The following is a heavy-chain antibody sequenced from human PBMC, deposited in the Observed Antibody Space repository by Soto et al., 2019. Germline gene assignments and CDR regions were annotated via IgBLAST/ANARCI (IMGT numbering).Heavy chain of an antibody. J-gene: IGHJ5*02. Sequence: QVQLQESGPGLVKPSETLSLTCTVSGGSISSYYWSWIRQPPGKGLEWIGYIYYSGSTNYNPSLKSRVTISVDTSKNQFSLKLSSVTAADTAVYYCARSDIVVVPAAIVGFDPWGQGTLVTVSS. CDR3: ARSDIVVVPAAIVGFDP. V-gene: IGHV4-59*01. CDR1: GGSISSYY. D-gene: IGHD2-2*02. CDR2: IYYSGST.